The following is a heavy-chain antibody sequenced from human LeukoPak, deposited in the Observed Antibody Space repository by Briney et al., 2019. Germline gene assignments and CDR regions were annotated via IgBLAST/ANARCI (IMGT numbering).Heavy chain of an antibody. D-gene: IGHD3-10*01. CDR2: FDPEDGET. CDR1: GYTLTELS. J-gene: IGHJ3*02. Sequence: ASVKVSCKVSGYTLTELSMHWVRQAPGKGLEWMGGFDPEDGETIYAQKFQGRVTITADESTSTIYMDLSSLRSEDTAVYYCARDPGLPVKAFDMWGQGTMVTVSS. CDR3: ARDPGLPVKAFDM. V-gene: IGHV1-24*01.